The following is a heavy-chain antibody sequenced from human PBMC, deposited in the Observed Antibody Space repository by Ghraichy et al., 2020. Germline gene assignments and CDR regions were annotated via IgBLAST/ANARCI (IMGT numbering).Heavy chain of an antibody. CDR2: IYGGDST. V-gene: IGHV3-53*01. CDR3: ARSINGATSI. J-gene: IGHJ4*02. CDR1: GFTVSDYY. D-gene: IGHD1-20*01. Sequence: ESLNISCAASGFTVSDYYINWVRQAPGRGPEWVSVIYGGDSTYYVDSVKGRFTISRDNSKNTVYLQMNSLRAEDTAVYYCARSINGATSIWGQGTLVTVSS.